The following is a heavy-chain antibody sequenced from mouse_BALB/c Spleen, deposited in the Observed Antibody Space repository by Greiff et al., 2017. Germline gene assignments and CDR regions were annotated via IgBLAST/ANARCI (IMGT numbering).Heavy chain of an antibody. D-gene: IGHD1-1*01. V-gene: IGHV1S81*02. CDR1: GYTFTSYY. CDR3: TRWNYGSSGFAY. J-gene: IGHJ3*01. CDR2: INPSNGGT. Sequence: VKLMESGAELVKPGASVKLSCKASGYTFTSYYMYWVKQRPGQGLEWIGEINPSNGGTNFNEKFKSKATLTVDKSSSTAYMQLSSLTSEDSAVYYCTRWNYGSSGFAYWGQGTLVTVSA.